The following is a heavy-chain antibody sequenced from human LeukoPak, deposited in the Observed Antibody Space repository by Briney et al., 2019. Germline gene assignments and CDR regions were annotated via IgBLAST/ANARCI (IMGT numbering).Heavy chain of an antibody. CDR2: ISAYTGHT. D-gene: IGHD2-21*02. Sequence: ASVTVSCQASGYTFYTYSISWVRQAPGQGLEWMGWISAYTGHTNYAQNLQGRVTMTTDTSTSTAYMELRGLTSDDTAVYYCARGPASDYNWFDPWGQGTLVTVSS. J-gene: IGHJ5*02. CDR3: ARGPASDYNWFDP. CDR1: GYTFYTYS. V-gene: IGHV1-18*01.